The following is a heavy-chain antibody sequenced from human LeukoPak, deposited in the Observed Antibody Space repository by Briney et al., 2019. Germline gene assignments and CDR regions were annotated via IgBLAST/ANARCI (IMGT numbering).Heavy chain of an antibody. Sequence: GGSLRLSCAASGFTFSSYGMHWVRQAPGKGLEWVAVIWYDGSNKYYADSEKGRFTISRDNSKNTLYLQMNSLRAEDTAVYYCARGSGSSGWSYYYYGMDVWGQGTTVTVSS. V-gene: IGHV3-33*01. CDR1: GFTFSSYG. CDR3: ARGSGSSGWSYYYYGMDV. CDR2: IWYDGSNK. D-gene: IGHD6-19*01. J-gene: IGHJ6*02.